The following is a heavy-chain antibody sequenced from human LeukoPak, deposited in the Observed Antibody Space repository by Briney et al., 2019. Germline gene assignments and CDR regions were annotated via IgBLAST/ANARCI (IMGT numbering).Heavy chain of an antibody. CDR3: ARLWSTYCSGGSCPHQPNY. Sequence: SETLSLTCAVSGGSLSGYYWTWIRQPPGKGLEWIGEINHSGSTNYNPSLKSRVTISVDTSRKQFFLRLSSVTAADTAVYYCARLWSTYCSGGSCPHQPNYWGQGTLVTVSS. D-gene: IGHD2-15*01. CDR1: GGSLSGYY. V-gene: IGHV4-34*01. J-gene: IGHJ4*02. CDR2: INHSGST.